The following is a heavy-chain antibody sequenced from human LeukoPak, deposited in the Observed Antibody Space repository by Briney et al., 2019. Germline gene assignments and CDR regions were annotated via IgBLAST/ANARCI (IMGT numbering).Heavy chain of an antibody. D-gene: IGHD3-3*01. CDR3: ARDRVFGVAPYGMDV. Sequence: GGSLRLSCAASGFTFSSYAMSWVRQAPGKGLEWVSAISGSGGSTYYADSVKGRFTISRDNSKNTLYLQMNSLRAEDTAVYYCARDRVFGVAPYGMDVWGQGTTVTVSS. J-gene: IGHJ6*02. CDR2: ISGSGGST. V-gene: IGHV3-23*01. CDR1: GFTFSSYA.